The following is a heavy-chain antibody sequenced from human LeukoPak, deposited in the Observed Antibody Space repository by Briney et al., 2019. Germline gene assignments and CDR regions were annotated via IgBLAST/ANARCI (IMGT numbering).Heavy chain of an antibody. J-gene: IGHJ4*02. D-gene: IGHD2-15*01. CDR1: GDSFSSINW. V-gene: IGHV4-4*02. CDR3: ARNYCSGDTCYSSLDY. CDR2: IHHSGST. Sequence: SETLSLTCAVSGDSFSSINWWSWVRQPPGKGLEWIGEIHHSGSTNYNASLRSRVTTSVDRAKNQFSLRLSSVTAADTAVYYCARNYCSGDTCYSSLDYWGQGTLVTVSS.